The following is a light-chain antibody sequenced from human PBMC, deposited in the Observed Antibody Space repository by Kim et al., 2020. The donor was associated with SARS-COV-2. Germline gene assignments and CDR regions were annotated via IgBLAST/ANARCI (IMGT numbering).Light chain of an antibody. CDR1: SNFVGNQG. V-gene: IGLV10-54*02. CDR2: RNN. J-gene: IGLJ6*01. CDR3: SALDSSLSEGV. Sequence: QAGLTQPPSVSKGLRQTATLTCTGNSNFVGNQGSSWLQQHQGHPPKLLSYRNNNRPSGISERFSASRSGNTASLTITGLQPEDEAAYYCSALDSSLSEGVLGSGTRVTVL.